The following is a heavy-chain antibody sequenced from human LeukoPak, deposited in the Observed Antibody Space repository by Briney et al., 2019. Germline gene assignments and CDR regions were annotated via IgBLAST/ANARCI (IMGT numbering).Heavy chain of an antibody. D-gene: IGHD4-23*01. J-gene: IGHJ6*03. Sequence: GGSLRLSCAASGFSFSDYSLNWVRQAPGKGLEWVSSMSSSGGNIFYSGSVKGRFTSSRENAKNSLYLQLSSLRAEDTAVYYCATGGLLNSHTYGGHFYYYYMDVWSQGTTVTVSS. CDR3: ATGGLLNSHTYGGHFYYYYMDV. CDR2: MSSSGGNI. CDR1: GFSFSDYS. V-gene: IGHV3-21*01.